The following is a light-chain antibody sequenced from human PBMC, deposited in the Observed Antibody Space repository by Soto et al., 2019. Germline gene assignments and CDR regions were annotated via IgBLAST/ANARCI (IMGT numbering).Light chain of an antibody. V-gene: IGKV3-15*01. CDR2: RAS. CDR1: QSVSSD. Sequence: EIVMTDSPSAVSLSPCEGSTVCGRASQSVSSDLAWYQHKPGQAPRLLVYRASTRATGVPARFSGSGSGTEFTLTISSLQSEDFAVYYCHQYNHWPPITFGQGTRLEIK. CDR3: HQYNHWPPIT. J-gene: IGKJ5*01.